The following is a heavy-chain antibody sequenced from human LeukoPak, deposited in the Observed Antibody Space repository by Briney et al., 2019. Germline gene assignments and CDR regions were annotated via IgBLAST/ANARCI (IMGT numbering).Heavy chain of an antibody. J-gene: IGHJ4*02. CDR3: AKEGVGHWDY. V-gene: IGHV3-30-3*01. CDR2: ISYDGSNK. CDR1: GFTFSSYA. Sequence: GGSLRLSCAASGFTFSSYAMHWARQAPGKGLEWVAVISYDGSNKYYADSVKGRFTISRDNSKNTLYLQMNSLRAEDTAVYYCAKEGVGHWDYWGQGTLVTVSS. D-gene: IGHD1-26*01.